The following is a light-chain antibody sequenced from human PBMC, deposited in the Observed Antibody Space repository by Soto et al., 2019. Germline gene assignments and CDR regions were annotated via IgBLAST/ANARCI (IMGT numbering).Light chain of an antibody. J-gene: IGKJ5*01. CDR1: QDIRKY. Sequence: ITMPPSPSSLSAYVRHRFTLTCQATQDIRKYLNWYQQKPGKAPKLLIYDASSLETGVPSRFSGSGSGTDFTLTISSLQPEDFATYYCQQYDNLPLIFCQRTRLEIK. CDR2: DAS. CDR3: QQYDNLPLI. V-gene: IGKV1-33*01.